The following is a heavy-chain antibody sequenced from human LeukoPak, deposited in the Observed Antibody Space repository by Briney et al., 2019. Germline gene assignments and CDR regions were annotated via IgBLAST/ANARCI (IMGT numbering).Heavy chain of an antibody. J-gene: IGHJ4*02. CDR2: INHSGST. Sequence: PSETLSLTCAVYGGSFSGYYWSWIRQPPGKGLEWIGEINHSGSTNYNPSLKSRVTISVDTSKNQFSLKLSSVTAADTAVYYCARAGALEPFDYWGQGTLVTVSS. V-gene: IGHV4-34*01. CDR1: GGSFSGYY. D-gene: IGHD1-1*01. CDR3: ARAGALEPFDY.